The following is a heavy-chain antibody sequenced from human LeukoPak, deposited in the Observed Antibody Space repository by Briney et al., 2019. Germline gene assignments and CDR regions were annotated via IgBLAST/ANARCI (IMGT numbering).Heavy chain of an antibody. CDR3: ARSLRGYCSSTSCYESGFDP. J-gene: IGHJ5*02. CDR2: IYHSGST. D-gene: IGHD2-2*01. V-gene: IGHV4-39*01. CDR1: GGSISSSSYY. Sequence: SETLSLTCTVSGGSISSSSYYWGWIRQPPGKGLEWIGSIYHSGSTYYNPSLKSRVTISVDTSKNQFSLKLSSVTAADTAVYYCARSLRGYCSSTSCYESGFDPWGQGTLVTVSS.